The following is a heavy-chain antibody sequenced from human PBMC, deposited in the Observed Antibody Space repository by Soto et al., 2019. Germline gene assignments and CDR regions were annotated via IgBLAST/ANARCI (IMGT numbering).Heavy chain of an antibody. CDR2: MSYDGNYK. V-gene: IGHV3-30-3*01. J-gene: IGHJ4*02. CDR3: ARAVDTAMITGADY. D-gene: IGHD5-18*01. CDR1: GFTFRSHV. Sequence: GGSLRLSCEASGFTFRSHVIHWVRQAPDKGLEWLAVMSYDGNYKCYADSVKGRFTISRDSSKNTLYLQMNSLRAEDTAVYYCARAVDTAMITGADYWGQGTLVTVSS.